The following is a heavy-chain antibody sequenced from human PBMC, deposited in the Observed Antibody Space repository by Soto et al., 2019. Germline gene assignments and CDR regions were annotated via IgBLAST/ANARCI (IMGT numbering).Heavy chain of an antibody. Sequence: GGSLRLSCAASGFTFSNAWINWVRQAPGKGLEWVGRIKSKTDGGTPDYAAPVKGRFAISRDDSKNMEYLQMNSLKTENTGIYYGTTDPYSSIIVVRFDYWGHGTLVTVSS. V-gene: IGHV3-15*07. D-gene: IGHD3-22*01. CDR3: TTDPYSSIIVVRFDY. CDR1: GFTFSNAW. CDR2: IKSKTDGGTP. J-gene: IGHJ4*01.